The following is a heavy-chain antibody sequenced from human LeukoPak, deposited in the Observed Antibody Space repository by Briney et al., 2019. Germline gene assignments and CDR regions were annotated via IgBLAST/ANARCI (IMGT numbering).Heavy chain of an antibody. CDR3: ARDSITGSSHYFDY. CDR2: IYGGGST. Sequence: PGGSLRLSCAASGFTVSSNYMSWVRQAPGKGLEWVSVIYGGGSTYYADSVKGRFTISRDNSKNTLFLQMNSLRAEDTAVYYCARDSITGSSHYFDYWGQGTLVTVSS. CDR1: GFTVSSNY. J-gene: IGHJ4*02. V-gene: IGHV3-53*01. D-gene: IGHD1-20*01.